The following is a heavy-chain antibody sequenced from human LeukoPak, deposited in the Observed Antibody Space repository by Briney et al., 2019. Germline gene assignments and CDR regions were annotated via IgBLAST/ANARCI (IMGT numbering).Heavy chain of an antibody. CDR3: AKLITGTTEFDY. CDR2: ISYDGSNK. V-gene: IGHV3-30*18. CDR1: GFTFSSYG. D-gene: IGHD1-7*01. Sequence: GGSLRLSCAASGFTFSSYGMHWVRQAPGKGLEWVAVISYDGSNKYYADSVKGRFTISRDNSKNTLYLQMNSLRAEDTAVYYCAKLITGTTEFDYWGQGTLVTVSS. J-gene: IGHJ4*02.